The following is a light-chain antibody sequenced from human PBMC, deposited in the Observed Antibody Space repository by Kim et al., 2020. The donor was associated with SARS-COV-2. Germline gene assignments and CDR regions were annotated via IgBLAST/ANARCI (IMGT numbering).Light chain of an antibody. CDR2: KIS. CDR3: MQGTHWPFT. V-gene: IGKV2-30*02. Sequence: DVVMTQSPLSLPVTLGQPASISCRSSQSLVHSDGNTYLNWFQQRPGQSPRRLIHKISNRDSGVPDKFSGSGSGTDFTLKISRVEAEDVGVYYCMQGTHWPFTFGPGTKVDIK. CDR1: QSLVHSDGNTY. J-gene: IGKJ3*01.